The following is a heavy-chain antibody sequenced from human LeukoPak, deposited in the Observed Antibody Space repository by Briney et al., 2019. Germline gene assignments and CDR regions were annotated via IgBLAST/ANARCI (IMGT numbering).Heavy chain of an antibody. Sequence: SETLSLTCTVSGGPISSYFCSWIRQPPGKGLEWIGYLYYGETTNYNPSLKSRVTISVDTFKNQFSLKLSSVTAADTAVYYCARGGYGDSPFDYWGQGTLVTVSS. CDR3: ARGGYGDSPFDY. D-gene: IGHD4-17*01. CDR2: LYYGETT. V-gene: IGHV4-59*01. CDR1: GGPISSYF. J-gene: IGHJ4*02.